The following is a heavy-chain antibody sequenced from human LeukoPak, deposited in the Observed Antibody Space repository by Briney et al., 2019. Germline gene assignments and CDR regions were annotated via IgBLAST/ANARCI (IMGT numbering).Heavy chain of an antibody. J-gene: IGHJ4*02. D-gene: IGHD3-10*01. CDR2: ISSSGSTI. CDR3: ARDFSGRHHFDY. Sequence: TGGSLRLSCAASGFTFSSYEMNWVRQAPGKGLEWVSYISSSGSTIYYADSVKGRFTISRDNAKNSLYLQMNSLRAEDTAVYYCARDFSGRHHFDYWGQGTLVTVSS. CDR1: GFTFSSYE. V-gene: IGHV3-48*03.